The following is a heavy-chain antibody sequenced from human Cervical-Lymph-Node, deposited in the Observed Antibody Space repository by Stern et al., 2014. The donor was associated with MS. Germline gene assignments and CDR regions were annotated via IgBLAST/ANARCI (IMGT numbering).Heavy chain of an antibody. J-gene: IGHJ4*02. CDR3: ARDLGHAGTRSYNVYGL. D-gene: IGHD5/OR15-5a*01. CDR2: ISYEGSNK. V-gene: IGHV3-30*04. CDR1: GFIFSGYA. Sequence: VHLVESGGGVVQPGRSLRLSCAASGFIFSGYAMHWVRQAPAKGPEWVALISYEGSNKYYADSVKGRFTISRDNSRNTLYLQMNSLRPEDTAVYYCARDLGHAGTRSYNVYGLWGQGTLVTVSS.